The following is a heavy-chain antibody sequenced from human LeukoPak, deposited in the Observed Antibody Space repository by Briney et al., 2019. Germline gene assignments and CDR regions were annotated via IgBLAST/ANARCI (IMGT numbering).Heavy chain of an antibody. J-gene: IGHJ3*02. V-gene: IGHV3-23*01. CDR2: ISARGGET. Sequence: GGSLRLSCAASGFTFSFYWMSWVRQGPGKGLEWVSGISARGGETDYADFVKGRFTISRDNSKNTLYLQMNSLRAEDTAVYYCAKDLKGLYDYVRGSYAIDIWGHGTLVTVSS. D-gene: IGHD3-16*01. CDR3: AKDLKGLYDYVRGSYAIDI. CDR1: GFTFSFYW.